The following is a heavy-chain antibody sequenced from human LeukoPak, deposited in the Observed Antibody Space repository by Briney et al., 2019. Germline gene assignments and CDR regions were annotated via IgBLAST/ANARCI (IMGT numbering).Heavy chain of an antibody. Sequence: SETLSLTCTVSGYSISSGFYWGWIRQPPGKGLEWIGSIYHSGSTYYNPSLQSRVTISVDTSKNQFSLKLSSVTAADTAVYYCARDLDVWGKGITVTVSS. CDR2: IYHSGST. CDR1: GYSISSGFY. CDR3: ARDLDV. J-gene: IGHJ6*04. V-gene: IGHV4-38-2*02.